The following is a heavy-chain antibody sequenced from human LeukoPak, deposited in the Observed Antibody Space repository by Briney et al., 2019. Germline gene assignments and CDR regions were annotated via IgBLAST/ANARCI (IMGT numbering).Heavy chain of an antibody. CDR1: GGSISSAGYY. CDR3: ARDAEYYYGSGSYSSGIDV. J-gene: IGHJ6*02. D-gene: IGHD3-10*01. V-gene: IGHV4-31*03. Sequence: SETLSLTCTVSGGSISSAGYYWSWIRQHPGKGLEWIGYIYYSGSTYYNPSLKSRVPISVDTSKNQFSLTLSSVTAADTAVYYCARDAEYYYGSGSYSSGIDVWGQGTTVTVSS. CDR2: IYYSGST.